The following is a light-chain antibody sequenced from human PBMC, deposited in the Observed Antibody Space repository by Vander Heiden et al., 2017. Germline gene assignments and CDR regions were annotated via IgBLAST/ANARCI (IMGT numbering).Light chain of an antibody. CDR2: DAS. Sequence: VLPQSPATLSLSPGERATLSCRASQSVSSYLAWYQQKPGQAPRLLIYDASNRATGIPARCSGSGSGTDFTLTISSLEPEDFAVYYCQQRSNWPPSTFGQGTRLEIK. CDR3: QQRSNWPPST. V-gene: IGKV3-11*01. CDR1: QSVSSY. J-gene: IGKJ5*01.